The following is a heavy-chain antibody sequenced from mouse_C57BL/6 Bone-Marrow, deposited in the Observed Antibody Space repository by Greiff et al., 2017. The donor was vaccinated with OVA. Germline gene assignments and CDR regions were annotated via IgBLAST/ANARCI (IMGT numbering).Heavy chain of an antibody. CDR2: IDPENGDT. V-gene: IGHV14-4*01. CDR1: GFNIKDDY. CDR3: TTVYYYGSSYVGYFDV. Sequence: EVQLQQSGAELVRPGASVKLSCTASGFNIKDDYMHWVKQRPEQGLEWIGWIDPENGDTEYASKFQGKATITADTSSNTAYLQLSSLTSEDTAVYYCTTVYYYGSSYVGYFDVWGTGTTVTVSS. J-gene: IGHJ1*03. D-gene: IGHD1-1*01.